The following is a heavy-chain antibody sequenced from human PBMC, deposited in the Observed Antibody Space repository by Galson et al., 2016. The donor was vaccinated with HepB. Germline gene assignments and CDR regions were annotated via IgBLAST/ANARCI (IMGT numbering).Heavy chain of an antibody. Sequence: TLSLTCTVSGGSISSRGYYWSWIRQHPGKGLEWIGYIYYSGGTYYNLSLQSRLTISLDTSKNHFSLRLDSATAADTAVYYCAGYEVVSFDYWGQGTLVTVSS. D-gene: IGHD2-15*01. V-gene: IGHV4-31*03. CDR1: GGSISSRGYY. J-gene: IGHJ4*02. CDR2: IYYSGGT. CDR3: AGYEVVSFDY.